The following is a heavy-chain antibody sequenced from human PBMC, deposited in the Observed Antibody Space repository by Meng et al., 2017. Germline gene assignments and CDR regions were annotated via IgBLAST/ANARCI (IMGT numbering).Heavy chain of an antibody. V-gene: IGHV3-23*04. Sequence: GQLVWCGGGLVQPGGSLRLSCADSGFTFSSYAMSWVRQAPGKGLEWVSAISGSGGSTYYADSVKGQFTISRDNSKNTLYLQMNSLRAEDTAVYYCAKVEYSSSLGCFDYWGQGTLVTVSS. CDR3: AKVEYSSSLGCFDY. D-gene: IGHD6-6*01. CDR1: GFTFSSYA. J-gene: IGHJ4*02. CDR2: ISGSGGST.